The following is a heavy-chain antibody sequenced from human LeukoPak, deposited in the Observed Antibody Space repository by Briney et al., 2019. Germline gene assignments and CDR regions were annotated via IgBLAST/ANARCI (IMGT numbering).Heavy chain of an antibody. CDR2: IYYSGST. CDR1: GGSISSSSYY. J-gene: IGHJ5*02. V-gene: IGHV4-39*07. CDR3: ARDPASYYYDSSGFNWFDP. D-gene: IGHD3-22*01. Sequence: SETLSLTCTVSGGSISSSSYYWGWIRQPPGKGLEWIGSIYYSGSTYYNPSLKSRVTISVDTSKNQFSLKLSSVTAADTAVYYCARDPASYYYDSSGFNWFDPWGQGTLVTVSS.